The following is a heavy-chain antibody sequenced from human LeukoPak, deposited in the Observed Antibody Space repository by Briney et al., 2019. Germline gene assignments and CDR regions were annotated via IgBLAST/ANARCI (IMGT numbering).Heavy chain of an antibody. Sequence: SETLSLTCAVYGGSFSDYSWIWIRQSPGKWLEWIGEINHSGSTNYNPSLKSRVTISVDTSKNQFSLTLSSVAAADTAVYYCVTHYYDSSGSTLGNYWGQGTLVTVSS. J-gene: IGHJ4*02. CDR2: INHSGST. CDR1: GGSFSDYS. V-gene: IGHV4-34*01. D-gene: IGHD3-22*01. CDR3: VTHYYDSSGSTLGNY.